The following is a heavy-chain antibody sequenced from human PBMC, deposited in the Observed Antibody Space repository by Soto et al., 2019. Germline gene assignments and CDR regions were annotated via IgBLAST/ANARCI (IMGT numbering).Heavy chain of an antibody. CDR3: AKGVAVGVHFSSSTDRGFDP. V-gene: IGHV3-23*01. CDR2: ISGSGGTT. CDR1: GFTFSNYA. D-gene: IGHD6-6*01. Sequence: EVQLLESGGVLVQPGGSLRLSCAASGFTFSNYAMSWVRQAPGKGLEWVSIISGSGGTTYHADSVKDRFTISRDNSKNTLFLQMHSLRAEDTAVYYCAKGVAVGVHFSSSTDRGFDPWGQGTLVTVSS. J-gene: IGHJ5*02.